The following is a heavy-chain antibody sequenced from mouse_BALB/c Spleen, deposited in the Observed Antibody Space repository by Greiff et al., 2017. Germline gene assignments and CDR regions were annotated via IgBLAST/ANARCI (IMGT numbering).Heavy chain of an antibody. Sequence: VQLQQSGAELMKPGASVKISCKATGYTFSSYWIEWVKQRPGHGLEWIGEILPGSGSTNYNEKFKGKATFTADTSSNTAYMQLSSLTSEDSAVYYCASSTMIIAMDYWGQGTSVTVSS. CDR2: ILPGSGST. D-gene: IGHD2-4*01. CDR3: ASSTMIIAMDY. J-gene: IGHJ4*01. V-gene: IGHV1-9*01. CDR1: GYTFSSYW.